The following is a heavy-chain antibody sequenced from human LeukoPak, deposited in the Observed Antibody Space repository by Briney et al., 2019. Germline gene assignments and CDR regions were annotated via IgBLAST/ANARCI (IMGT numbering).Heavy chain of an antibody. J-gene: IGHJ3*02. CDR3: ARRLYYYDSTLYSSYAFDI. CDR1: GYSISSGYY. CDR2: IYHSGST. V-gene: IGHV4-38-2*01. Sequence: SETLSLTCAVSGYSISSGYYWGWIRQPPRKGLEWIGSIYHSGSTYYNPSLKSRVTISVDTSKNQFSLKLRSVTAADTAVYYCARRLYYYDSTLYSSYAFDIWGQGTMVTVSS. D-gene: IGHD3-22*01.